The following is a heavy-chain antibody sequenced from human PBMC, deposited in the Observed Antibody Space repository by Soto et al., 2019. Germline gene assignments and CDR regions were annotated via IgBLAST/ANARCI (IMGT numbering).Heavy chain of an antibody. CDR2: TYYRSKWYN. V-gene: IGHV6-1*01. D-gene: IGHD4-17*01. CDR1: GDSVSSNSAA. Sequence: SQTLSLTCAISGDSVSSNSAAWNWIRQSPSRGLEWLGRTYYRSKWYNDYAVSVKSRITINPDTSKNQFSLQLNSVTPEDAAVYYCARRRFVDYGGNWFDPWGQGTLVTVSS. CDR3: ARRRFVDYGGNWFDP. J-gene: IGHJ5*02.